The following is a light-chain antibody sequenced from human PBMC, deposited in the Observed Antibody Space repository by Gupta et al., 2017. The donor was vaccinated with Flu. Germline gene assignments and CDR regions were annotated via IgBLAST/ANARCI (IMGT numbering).Light chain of an antibody. Sequence: SYVLTQPPAVSVATGQTARITCGGTNIGSKSVHWYQQRPGQAPVLVVYDNFDRPSGIPERFSGSNSGNTATLTISRVEAGDEADYYCQVWDSSSHQVIFGGGTKLTVL. CDR3: QVWDSSSHQVI. V-gene: IGLV3-21*02. CDR2: DNF. J-gene: IGLJ2*01. CDR1: NIGSKS.